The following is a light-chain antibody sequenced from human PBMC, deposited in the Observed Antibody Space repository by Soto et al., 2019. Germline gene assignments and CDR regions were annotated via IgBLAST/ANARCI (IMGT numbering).Light chain of an antibody. Sequence: DIQMTQSPSTLSASVGDRVTITCRVSQSISSWLAWYQQKPGKAPKILIYKASSLESGVPSRFSGSGSGTEFTLTISSLQPDDFATYYCQQYSTYTPRTFGQGTKVDIK. V-gene: IGKV1-5*03. CDR3: QQYSTYTPRT. CDR2: KAS. J-gene: IGKJ1*01. CDR1: QSISSW.